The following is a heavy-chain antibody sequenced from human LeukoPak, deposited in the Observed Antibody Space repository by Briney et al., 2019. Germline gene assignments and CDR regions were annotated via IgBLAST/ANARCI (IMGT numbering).Heavy chain of an antibody. Sequence: PGGSLRLSCAASGFTFSSYEMNWVRQAPGKGLEWVSIIYSGGSTYYADSVKGRFTISRDNSKNTLFLQINSLRAEDTAVYYCARGRYYDSSGYLDYWGQGTLVTVSS. CDR2: IYSGGST. CDR3: ARGRYYDSSGYLDY. D-gene: IGHD3-22*01. J-gene: IGHJ4*02. V-gene: IGHV3-53*01. CDR1: GFTFSSYE.